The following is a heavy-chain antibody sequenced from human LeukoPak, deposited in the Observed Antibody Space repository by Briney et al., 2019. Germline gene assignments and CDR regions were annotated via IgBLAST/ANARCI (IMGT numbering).Heavy chain of an antibody. Sequence: GGSLRLSCAASGFAFSSHSLSWVRQAPGKGLEWVSSISSSSSYKYYADSVKGRFTISRDNAKNSLYLQMNSLRVEDTAVYYCARDGPGGRVSAAGSFDYWGQGTLVTVSS. CDR3: ARDGPGGRVSAAGSFDY. CDR1: GFAFSSHS. CDR2: ISSSSSYK. D-gene: IGHD6-13*01. J-gene: IGHJ4*02. V-gene: IGHV3-21*01.